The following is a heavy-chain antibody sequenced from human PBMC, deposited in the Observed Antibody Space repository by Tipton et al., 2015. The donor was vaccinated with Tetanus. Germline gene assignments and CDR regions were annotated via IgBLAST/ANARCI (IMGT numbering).Heavy chain of an antibody. CDR3: TRAVVGTANFDS. Sequence: TLSLTCTVSGGSMSPHYWNWLRQSAGKGPEWIGRISSSGSTYYNPSLESRVIMSVDTSKNQFSLTLTSVTAADTAVYYCTRAVVGTANFDSWGQGTLVTVSS. J-gene: IGHJ4*02. V-gene: IGHV4-4*07. CDR2: ISSSGST. CDR1: GGSMSPHY. D-gene: IGHD6-19*01.